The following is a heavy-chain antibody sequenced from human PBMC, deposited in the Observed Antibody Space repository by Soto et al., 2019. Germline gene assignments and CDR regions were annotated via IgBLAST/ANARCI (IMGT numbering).Heavy chain of an antibody. Sequence: EVRLVETGGGLIQSGGSLRLSCIASGFSSSSNYMAWVRQVPGKGLEWVSIVYSGGKTFYADSVKGRFTISRDNSKNTLYLQMNSLRGEDTAVYFCSKGCSDYTCYLDKWGQGTLVTVSS. D-gene: IGHD2-15*01. CDR3: SKGCSDYTCYLDK. V-gene: IGHV3-53*02. CDR2: VYSGGKT. CDR1: GFSSSSNY. J-gene: IGHJ4*02.